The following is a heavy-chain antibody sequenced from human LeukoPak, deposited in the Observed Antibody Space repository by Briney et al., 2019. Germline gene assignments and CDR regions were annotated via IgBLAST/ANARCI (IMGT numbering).Heavy chain of an antibody. D-gene: IGHD3-10*01. CDR1: GYTFTSCG. CDR2: ICAYNGNT. Sequence: ASVTLSFKGSGYTFTSCGISWVRQAPGQGLEWMGCICAYNGNTTYAKKLQGRVTTTTDTSTSTAYMEQRSLRSDDTAVYYGARQRRVLKRVGSGYYGSGSYSIAYYLDYWGQGTLVTVSS. J-gene: IGHJ4*02. CDR3: ARQRRVLKRVGSGYYGSGSYSIAYYLDY. V-gene: IGHV1-18*04.